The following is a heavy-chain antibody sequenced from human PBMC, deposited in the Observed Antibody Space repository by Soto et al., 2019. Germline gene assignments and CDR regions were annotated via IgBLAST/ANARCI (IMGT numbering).Heavy chain of an antibody. CDR3: AIVGIQLSNAFDY. J-gene: IGHJ4*02. D-gene: IGHD5-18*01. CDR1: GTSVSNYY. V-gene: IGHV4-4*07. Sequence: PSETLSLTCSVSGTSVSNYYWSWIRQPAGKGLEHIGRIYTSGSTSYNPSLKSRVTMSMDTSQTQIYLNLTSVTAADTAVYYCAIVGIQLSNAFDYWGQGIQVTVSS. CDR2: IYTSGST.